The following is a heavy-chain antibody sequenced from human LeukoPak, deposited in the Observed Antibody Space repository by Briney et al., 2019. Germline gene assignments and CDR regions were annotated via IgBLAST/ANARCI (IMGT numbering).Heavy chain of an antibody. D-gene: IGHD3-22*01. J-gene: IGHJ3*01. V-gene: IGHV3-23*01. CDR2: ISALFPNT. CDR3: AKSWRSYDSSTSYYAFDL. CDR1: GFTFDNYV. Sequence: GGSLRLSCAASGFTFDNYVMAWFRQAPGKGLEWVSTISALFPNTYSADSVKGRFTISRDNSKSTLYLQMNSLGAEDTAVYYCAKSWRSYDSSTSYYAFDLWGQGTTVTVSS.